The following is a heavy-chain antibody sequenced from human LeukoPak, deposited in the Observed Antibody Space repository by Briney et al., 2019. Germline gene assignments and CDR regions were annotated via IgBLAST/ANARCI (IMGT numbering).Heavy chain of an antibody. CDR3: ARDLGQYYDTSDNWFDP. CDR2: ISGSGGST. V-gene: IGHV3-23*01. Sequence: GGSLRLSCAASGFTFSSYGMSWVRQAPGKGVEGVSAISGSGGSTYYADAVKGRFTISRDNAKNTLNLQMNSLRAEDTAVYYCARDLGQYYDTSDNWFDPWGQGTLVTVSS. D-gene: IGHD3-22*01. CDR1: GFTFSSYG. J-gene: IGHJ5*02.